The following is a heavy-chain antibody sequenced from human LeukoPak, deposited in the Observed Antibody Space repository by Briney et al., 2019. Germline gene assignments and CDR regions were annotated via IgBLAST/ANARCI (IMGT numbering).Heavy chain of an antibody. CDR2: ISAYNGNT. Sequence: ASVKVSCKASGYTFTGYYMHWVRQAPGQGLEWMGWISAYNGNTNYAQKLQGRVTMTTDTSTSTAYMELRSLRSDNTAVYYCASDHGDYDHAFDIWGQGTMVTVSS. CDR1: GYTFTGYY. J-gene: IGHJ3*02. CDR3: ASDHGDYDHAFDI. V-gene: IGHV1-18*04. D-gene: IGHD4-17*01.